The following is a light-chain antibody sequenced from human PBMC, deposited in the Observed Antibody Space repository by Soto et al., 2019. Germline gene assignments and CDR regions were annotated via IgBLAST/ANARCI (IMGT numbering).Light chain of an antibody. CDR2: EVT. V-gene: IGLV2-14*01. Sequence: QSALTQPASVSGSPGQSITISCTGTSSDVGGYNYVSWYQQHPGKAPKLMIYEVTNRPSGASDRFSGSKSGNTASLTISGLQAEDEAAYYCCSYTSNSPLPLFGGGTKVTVL. CDR1: SSDVGGYNY. J-gene: IGLJ2*01. CDR3: CSYTSNSPLPL.